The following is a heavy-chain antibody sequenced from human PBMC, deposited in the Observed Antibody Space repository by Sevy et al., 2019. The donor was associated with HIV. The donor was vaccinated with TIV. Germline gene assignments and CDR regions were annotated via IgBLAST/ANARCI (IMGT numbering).Heavy chain of an antibody. CDR3: ARGPNGNYLLYYLDY. D-gene: IGHD1-7*01. CDR1: GGSLNTHA. J-gene: IGHJ4*02. Sequence: ASVKVSCKPSGGSLNTHAISWMRQAPGQGLEWMGEIIPGFSSTRYAERFQDRVTLTADEFTSTVYMELTSLKSTDTAVYYCARGPNGNYLLYYLDYWGQGTLVTVSS. CDR2: IIPGFSST. V-gene: IGHV1-69*13.